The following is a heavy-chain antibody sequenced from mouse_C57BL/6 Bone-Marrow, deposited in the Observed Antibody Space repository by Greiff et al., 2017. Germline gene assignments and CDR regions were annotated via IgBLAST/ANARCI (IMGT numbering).Heavy chain of an antibody. CDR1: GYAFSSSW. J-gene: IGHJ1*03. Sequence: QVQLQQSGPELVKPGASVKISCKASGYAFSSSWMNWVKQRPGKGLEWIGRIYPGDGDTNYNGKFKGKATLTADKSSSTAYMQLSSLTSEDSAVYFCARSPLYYYGSSDDWYFDVWGTGTTVTVSS. V-gene: IGHV1-82*01. CDR2: IYPGDGDT. D-gene: IGHD1-1*01. CDR3: ARSPLYYYGSSDDWYFDV.